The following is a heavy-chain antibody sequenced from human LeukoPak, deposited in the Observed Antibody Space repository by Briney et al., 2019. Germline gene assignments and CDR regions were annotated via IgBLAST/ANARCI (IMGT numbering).Heavy chain of an antibody. CDR1: GGSITNYY. V-gene: IGHV4-59*08. CDR3: AATMVRGVHTHFDY. Sequence: SETLSLTCTVSGGSITNYYWSWIRQPPGKGLECLAYVYYSGSTNYNPSLKSRVTISVDTSKNQFSLKLSSVTAADTAVYYCAATMVRGVHTHFDYWGQGTLVTVSS. J-gene: IGHJ4*02. D-gene: IGHD3-10*01. CDR2: VYYSGST.